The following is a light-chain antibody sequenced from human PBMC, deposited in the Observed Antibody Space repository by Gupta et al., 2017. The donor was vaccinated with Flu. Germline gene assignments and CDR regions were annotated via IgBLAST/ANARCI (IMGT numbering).Light chain of an antibody. Sequence: PSNSSASVGDIVIITSRASQSITYQFAWYQQNRGKAPNLLIYTSFTAESALPSRSSSSASGTDFTLTISGLQPDDFPNYYCQQYERFPLNFGGGTXVEIK. V-gene: IGKV1-5*03. CDR2: TSF. J-gene: IGKJ4*01. CDR3: QQYERFPLN. CDR1: QSITYQ.